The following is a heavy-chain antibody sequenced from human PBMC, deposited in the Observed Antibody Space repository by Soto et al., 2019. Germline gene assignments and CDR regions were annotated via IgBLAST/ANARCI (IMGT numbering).Heavy chain of an antibody. CDR1: GFTFSTYG. CDR2: MSYDGTKQ. Sequence: GGSLRLSCAASGFTFSTYGMHWVRQAPGKGLEWVAAMSYDGTKQYYVDSVKGRFTISRDNSRNTLFLQMNRLRDEDTAVYFCARAKYVGAYSPFDYWGPGTLVTVSS. D-gene: IGHD3-10*02. V-gene: IGHV3-30*03. J-gene: IGHJ4*02. CDR3: ARAKYVGAYSPFDY.